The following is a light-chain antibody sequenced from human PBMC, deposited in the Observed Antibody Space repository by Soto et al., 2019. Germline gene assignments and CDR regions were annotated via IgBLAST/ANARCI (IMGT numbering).Light chain of an antibody. V-gene: IGKV3-20*01. Sequence: ELVSTQSPGTLSLSPGERAPCSGMASQSASSNYSAWYQQKPGQAPRFLIYGEFKRATGITDRFSGSGSGTDFTLTISRMEHEEFAVYCCQKYGSSPRTGGQGNKVDIK. J-gene: IGKJ1*01. CDR1: QSASSNY. CDR2: GEF. CDR3: QKYGSSPRT.